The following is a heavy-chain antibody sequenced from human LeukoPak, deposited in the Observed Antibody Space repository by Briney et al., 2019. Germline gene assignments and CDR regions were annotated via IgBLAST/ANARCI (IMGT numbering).Heavy chain of an antibody. CDR2: ISYDGSNK. J-gene: IGHJ4*02. CDR1: GFTFSHHA. V-gene: IGHV3-30*18. CDR3: AKDLGVTASGY. Sequence: GGSLSLSCAASGFTFSHHAMHWVRRSPGKGLEWVAVISYDGSNKYYANSVRGRFTISRDNSKNTLYLQMNSLRAEDTAVYYCAKDLGVTASGYWGQGTLVTVSS. D-gene: IGHD1-14*01.